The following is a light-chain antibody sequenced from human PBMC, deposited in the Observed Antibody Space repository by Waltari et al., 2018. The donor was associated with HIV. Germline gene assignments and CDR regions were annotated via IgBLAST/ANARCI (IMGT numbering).Light chain of an antibody. CDR1: SSTIGRHY. CDR3: AAWDDSLSGPGV. V-gene: IGLV1-47*01. J-gene: IGLJ3*02. CDR2: RNN. Sequence: QSVLTQPPSASGTPGQRVTISCSGSSSTIGRHYVYWYQQLPGTTPKLLIYRNNQRPPGVPDRFSGSKSGTSASLAISGLRSEDEADYYCAAWDDSLSGPGVFGGGTKLTVL.